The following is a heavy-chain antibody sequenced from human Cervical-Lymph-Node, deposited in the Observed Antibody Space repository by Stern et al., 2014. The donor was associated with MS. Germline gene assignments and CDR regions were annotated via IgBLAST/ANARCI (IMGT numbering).Heavy chain of an antibody. J-gene: IGHJ4*02. CDR1: GYTFTNYA. Sequence: QDQLVQSGAEVKKPGASVKVSCKASGYTFTNYAIHWVRQAPGQRLEWMGRIIPSNDNTAYTQKFQGRVTITRDTSASTAYMELSSLRSEDTAVFYCARDLVGAGYFDYWGQGTLVTVSS. CDR2: IIPSNDNT. V-gene: IGHV1-3*01. CDR3: ARDLVGAGYFDY. D-gene: IGHD1-26*01.